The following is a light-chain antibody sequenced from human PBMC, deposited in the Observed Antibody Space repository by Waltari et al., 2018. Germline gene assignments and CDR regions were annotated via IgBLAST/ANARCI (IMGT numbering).Light chain of an antibody. CDR1: QTVSGFY. J-gene: IGKJ1*01. CDR2: AAS. CDR3: PQYGRSPT. V-gene: IGKV3-20*01. Sequence: LTQSPGTLSLSPGGRATLSVRASQTVSGFYVAWYQQKRAQAPRLRIFAASSRATGVPDRFSGSGSWKEFTLTSSRLEPEDVGVFYCPQYGRSPTFGRGTKVQTK.